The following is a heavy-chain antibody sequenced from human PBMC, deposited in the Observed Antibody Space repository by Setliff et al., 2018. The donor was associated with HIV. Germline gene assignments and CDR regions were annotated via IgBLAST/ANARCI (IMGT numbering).Heavy chain of an antibody. J-gene: IGHJ4*01. CDR2: INHSGST. CDR1: GGSFSGYY. V-gene: IGHV4-34*01. Sequence: SETLSLTCAVYGGSFSGYYWSWIRQPPGKGLEWIGEINHSGSTNYNPSLKSRVTISVDTSKNQFSLKLSSVTAADTAIYYCAREVRLWLGEPHIGVFDTWGQGSLVTVSS. CDR3: AREVRLWLGEPHIGVFDT. D-gene: IGHD3-10*01.